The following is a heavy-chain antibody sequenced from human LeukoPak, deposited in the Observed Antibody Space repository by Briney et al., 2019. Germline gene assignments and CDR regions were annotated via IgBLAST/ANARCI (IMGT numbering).Heavy chain of an antibody. D-gene: IGHD6-19*01. CDR2: VHYSGIT. CDR1: GGSISTYY. J-gene: IGHJ4*02. Sequence: SETLSLTCTVSGGSISTYYWSSIRQPPGKGLEWIGYVHYSGITNYNPSLKSRVTISVDTSKSQFSLNLSSVTAADTAVYYCARGLSNGWSSPNFHFWVQGTLVTVSS. V-gene: IGHV4-59*01. CDR3: ARGLSNGWSSPNFHF.